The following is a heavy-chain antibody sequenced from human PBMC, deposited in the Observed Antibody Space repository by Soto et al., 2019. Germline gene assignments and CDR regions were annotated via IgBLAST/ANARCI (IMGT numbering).Heavy chain of an antibody. Sequence: ASVKVSCKASGYTFTSYGISWVRQAPGQGLEWMGWISAYNGNTNYAQKLQGRVTMTTDTSTSTAYMELRSLRSDDTAVYYCARDRNHITMVRGVIMGELGFDPWGQGTLVTVSS. V-gene: IGHV1-18*01. CDR3: ARDRNHITMVRGVIMGELGFDP. CDR1: GYTFTSYG. CDR2: ISAYNGNT. D-gene: IGHD3-10*01. J-gene: IGHJ5*02.